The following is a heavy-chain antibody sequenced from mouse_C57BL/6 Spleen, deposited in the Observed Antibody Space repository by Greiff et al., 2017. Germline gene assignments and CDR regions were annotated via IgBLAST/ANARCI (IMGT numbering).Heavy chain of an antibody. CDR3: AREGNYGLDV. D-gene: IGHD1-1*02. V-gene: IGHV4-1*01. Sequence: EVKLLESGGGLVQPGGSLKLSCAASGNDFSRYWMSWVRRAPGTGLEWIGEINPDSSTINYAPSLKDKFIVSRDKAKNTLYLQMSKVRSEDTALYYCAREGNYGLDVWGTGTTVTVSS. J-gene: IGHJ1*03. CDR2: INPDSSTI. CDR1: GNDFSRYW.